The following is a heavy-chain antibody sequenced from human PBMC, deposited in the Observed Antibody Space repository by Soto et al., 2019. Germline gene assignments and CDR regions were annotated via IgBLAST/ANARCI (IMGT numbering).Heavy chain of an antibody. D-gene: IGHD6-13*01. V-gene: IGHV4-39*01. CDR1: GGSISSSSSY. J-gene: IGHJ5*02. CDR3: LRLTSRISAASHGSSNWLVP. Sequence: SETLSLTGSGSGGSISSSSSYWGWIRQPPGKGLEWIGDIYETGSTYYNPSLKSRVTIYVDTSMEQFSLRLNSVTAADTATYYCLRLTSRISAASHGSSNWLVPSGPGILVTFSS. CDR2: IYETGST.